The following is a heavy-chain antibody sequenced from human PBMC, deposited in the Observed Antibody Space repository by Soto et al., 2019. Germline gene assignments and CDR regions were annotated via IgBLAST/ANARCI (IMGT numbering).Heavy chain of an antibody. Sequence: QLQLQESGPGLVKPSETLSLTCTVSGGSISSSSYYWGWIRQPPGKGLEWIGSIYYSGSTYYNPSLKSRVTISVDTSKNQFPLKLSSVTAADTAVYYCARQTRMRADYWGQGTLVTVSS. D-gene: IGHD2-8*01. CDR2: IYYSGST. CDR1: GGSISSSSYY. J-gene: IGHJ4*02. V-gene: IGHV4-39*01. CDR3: ARQTRMRADY.